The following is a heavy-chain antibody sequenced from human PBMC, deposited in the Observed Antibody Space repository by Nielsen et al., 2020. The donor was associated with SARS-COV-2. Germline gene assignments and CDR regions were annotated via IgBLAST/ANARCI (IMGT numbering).Heavy chain of an antibody. D-gene: IGHD3-10*01. V-gene: IGHV5-10-1*01. Sequence: GESLKISCKASGYSSSNSWITWMRQTPGKGLEWIGRIDPRDSYTNYSPSFQGHVTISADKSISTAYLQWSSLKASDTAMYYCARLDLGGFGELLGYWGQGTLVTVSS. J-gene: IGHJ4*02. CDR1: GYSSSNSW. CDR2: IDPRDSYT. CDR3: ARLDLGGFGELLGY.